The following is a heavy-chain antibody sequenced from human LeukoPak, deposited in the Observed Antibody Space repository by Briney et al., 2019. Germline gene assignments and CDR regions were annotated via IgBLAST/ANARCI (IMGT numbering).Heavy chain of an antibody. V-gene: IGHV4-34*01. CDR1: GGSFSGYY. D-gene: IGHD6-19*01. J-gene: IGHJ4*02. CDR3: ATHKYSSGSFH. Sequence: SETLSLTCAVYGGSFSGYYWSWIRQPPGKGLEWIGEINHSGSTNYNPSLKSRVTISVDTSKNQFSLNLSSVTAADTAVYYCATHKYSSGSFHWGQGTLVTVSS. CDR2: INHSGST.